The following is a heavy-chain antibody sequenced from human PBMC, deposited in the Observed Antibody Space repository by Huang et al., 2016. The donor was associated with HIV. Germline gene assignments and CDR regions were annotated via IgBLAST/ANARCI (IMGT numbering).Heavy chain of an antibody. CDR3: ARQGVGDFVVEPTGLGAFDI. D-gene: IGHD2-2*01. V-gene: IGHV5-51*01. J-gene: IGHJ3*02. CDR2: IYPGDSDN. CDR1: GYTFNGYW. Sequence: EVQLVQSGAVVKKPGESLKISCKGSGYTFNGYWIGWVRQMPGKGLEGMGIIYPGDSDNTYSPSFQGQVTISADKSISTAYLQWSGLKASDTAMYYCARQGVGDFVVEPTGLGAFDIWGQGTMVTVSS.